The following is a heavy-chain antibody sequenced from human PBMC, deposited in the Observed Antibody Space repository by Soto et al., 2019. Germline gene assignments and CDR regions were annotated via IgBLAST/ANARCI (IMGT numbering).Heavy chain of an antibody. V-gene: IGHV3-11*01. Sequence: QVQLVESGGGLVKPGGSLRLSCAASGFTFSDYYMSWLRQAPGKGLEWVSYISRSGSTIYYADSVKGRFTISRDNAKNSVYLQMNSLRAEDTGVYYCATVRYGVHFDHWGQGTLVTVSS. D-gene: IGHD4-17*01. J-gene: IGHJ4*02. CDR2: ISRSGSTI. CDR1: GFTFSDYY. CDR3: ATVRYGVHFDH.